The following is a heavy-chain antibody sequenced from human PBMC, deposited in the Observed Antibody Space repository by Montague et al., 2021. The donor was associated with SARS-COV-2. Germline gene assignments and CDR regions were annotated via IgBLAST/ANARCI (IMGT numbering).Heavy chain of an antibody. J-gene: IGHJ6*03. CDR3: ARLRDGVVPSPILGVGPYYSYSYMDV. Sequence: SETLSLTCAVHGTSFSGYYWNWIRQPPGKGLEWIGEIDHGGSTKYSPSLKSRLTISAGTSNNQFSLKLTSVAAADTAVYYCARLRDGVVPSPILGVGPYYSYSYMDVWGRGATVTVSS. CDR1: GTSFSGYY. CDR2: IDHGGST. V-gene: IGHV4-34*01. D-gene: IGHD3-10*01.